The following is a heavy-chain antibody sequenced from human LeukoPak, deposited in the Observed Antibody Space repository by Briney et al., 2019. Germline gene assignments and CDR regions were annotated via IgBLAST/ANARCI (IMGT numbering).Heavy chain of an antibody. CDR3: AAIFGVVIRYYYGMDV. Sequence: GGSLRLSCAASGSTFSSYGMHWVRQAPGKGLEWVAVISYDGSNKYYADSVRGRFTIPRDNSKNTLYLQMNSLRAEDTAVYYCAAIFGVVIRYYYGMDVWGQGTTVTVSS. CDR2: ISYDGSNK. V-gene: IGHV3-30*03. D-gene: IGHD3-3*01. J-gene: IGHJ6*02. CDR1: GSTFSSYG.